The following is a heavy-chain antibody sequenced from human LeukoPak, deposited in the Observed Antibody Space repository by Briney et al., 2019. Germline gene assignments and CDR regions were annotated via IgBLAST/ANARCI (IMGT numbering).Heavy chain of an antibody. J-gene: IGHJ3*02. CDR3: ARNILFAFDI. V-gene: IGHV3-53*01. CDR2: IYNDGST. CDR1: GLTVSSSY. Sequence: GGSLRLSCAASGLTVSSSYMSWVRQAPGKGLEWVSIIYNDGSTYYSDSMKGRFTISRDNSKNTLYLQVNSLRAEGTAMYYCARNILFAFDIWGQGTMVTVSS.